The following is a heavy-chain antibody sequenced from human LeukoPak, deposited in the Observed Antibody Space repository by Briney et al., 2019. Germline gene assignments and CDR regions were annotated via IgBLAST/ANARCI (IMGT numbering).Heavy chain of an antibody. V-gene: IGHV3-30*18. J-gene: IGHJ4*02. CDR1: GFTFSSYG. D-gene: IGHD2-15*01. CDR3: AKPYCSGGSCPHDY. CDR2: ISYDGSNK. Sequence: GGSLRLSCAASGFTFSSYGMHWVRQAPGKGLEWVAVISYDGSNKYYADSVKGRFTISRDNSKNTLYLQMNSLRAEDTAVYYCAKPYCSGGSCPHDYWGQGTLVTVSS.